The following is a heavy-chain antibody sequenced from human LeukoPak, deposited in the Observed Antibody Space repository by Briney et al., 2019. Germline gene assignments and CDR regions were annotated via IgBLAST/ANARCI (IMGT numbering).Heavy chain of an antibody. Sequence: GGSLRLSCAASGFTFSSYWMSWVRQAPGKGLEWVANIRQDGSVQNYVDSVKGRFTISRDNPKYSLYLQMNSLRAEDTAVYYCARDSASLWFGELSGWFAPWGQGTLVTVSS. CDR3: ARDSASLWFGELSGWFAP. V-gene: IGHV3-7*01. J-gene: IGHJ5*02. CDR1: GFTFSSYW. CDR2: IRQDGSVQ. D-gene: IGHD3-10*01.